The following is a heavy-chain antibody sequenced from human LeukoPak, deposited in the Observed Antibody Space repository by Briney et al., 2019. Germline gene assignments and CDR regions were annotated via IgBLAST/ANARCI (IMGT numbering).Heavy chain of an antibody. CDR1: GFTFSSYW. Sequence: GGSLRLSCAASGFTFSSYWMHWVRQAPGKGLEWVAIIWYDGSNKYYADSVKGRFTVSRDNSKNTLYLQMNSLRAEDTAVYYCAAGEPYVYWGQGTLVTVSP. CDR2: IWYDGSNK. CDR3: AAGEPYVY. J-gene: IGHJ4*02. D-gene: IGHD1-14*01. V-gene: IGHV3-33*08.